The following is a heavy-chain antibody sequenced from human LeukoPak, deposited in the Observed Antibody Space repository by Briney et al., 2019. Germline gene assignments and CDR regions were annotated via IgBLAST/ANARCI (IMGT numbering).Heavy chain of an antibody. Sequence: GGSLRLSCAVSGFTFSSYAMHWVRQAPGKGLEWVAVISYDGSNKYYADSVKGRFTISRDNSKNTLYLQMNSLRAEDTAVYYCARVLSISYCGGDCYSENFDYWGQGTLVTVSS. CDR3: ARVLSISYCGGDCYSENFDY. CDR2: ISYDGSNK. CDR1: GFTFSSYA. V-gene: IGHV3-30-3*01. J-gene: IGHJ4*02. D-gene: IGHD2-21*02.